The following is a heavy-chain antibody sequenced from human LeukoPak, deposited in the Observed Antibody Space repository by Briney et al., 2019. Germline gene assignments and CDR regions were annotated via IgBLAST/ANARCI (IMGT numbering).Heavy chain of an antibody. J-gene: IGHJ4*02. Sequence: GESLKISCKGSGYRFTSYWIGWVRQMPGKGLEWMGTIYPGDSDTRYSPSFQGQVTISADKSISTAYLQWSSLKASDTAMYYCARRSEIRRDGYKEDWGQGTLVTVSS. CDR3: ARRSEIRRDGYKED. D-gene: IGHD5-24*01. CDR2: IYPGDSDT. V-gene: IGHV5-51*01. CDR1: GYRFTSYW.